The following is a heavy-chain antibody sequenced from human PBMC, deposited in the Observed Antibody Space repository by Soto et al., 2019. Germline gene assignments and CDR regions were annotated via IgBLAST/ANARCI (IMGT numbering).Heavy chain of an antibody. CDR1: GYTFISYD. CDR3: ARGQDSYDTSGYNDY. CDR2: MNPNSGNT. J-gene: IGHJ4*02. D-gene: IGHD3-22*01. Sequence: ASVKVSCKSSGYTFISYDINWVRQATGQGLEWMGWMNPNSGNTGSAQKFQGRVTMTRDASINTAYMELSSLGSEDTAVYYCARGQDSYDTSGYNDYWGQGTLVTVSS. V-gene: IGHV1-8*01.